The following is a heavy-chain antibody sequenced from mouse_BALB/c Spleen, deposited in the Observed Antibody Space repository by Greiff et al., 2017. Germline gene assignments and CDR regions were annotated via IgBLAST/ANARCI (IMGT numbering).Heavy chain of an antibody. Sequence: QVQLKESGPGLVQPSQSLSITCTVSGFSLTSYGVHWVRQSPGKGLEWLGVIWSGGSTDYNAAFISRLSISKDNSKSQVFFKMNSLQANDTAIYYCATSPVRHYYAMDYWGQGTSVTVSS. CDR1: GFSLTSYG. CDR2: IWSGGST. V-gene: IGHV2-2*02. J-gene: IGHJ4*01. D-gene: IGHD2-14*01. CDR3: ATSPVRHYYAMDY.